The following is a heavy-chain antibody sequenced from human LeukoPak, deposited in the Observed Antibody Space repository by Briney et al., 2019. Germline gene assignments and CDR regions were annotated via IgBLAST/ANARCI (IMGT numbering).Heavy chain of an antibody. Sequence: GGSLRLSYAASGFTLSSYEMNWVRLAPGKGLEWISYISRTGNSIYYADSVKGRFTTSRDSAKNSLYLQMNSLRAEDTAVYYCARGPYSSNWYVDYWGQGTLVTVAS. CDR3: ARGPYSSNWYVDY. V-gene: IGHV3-48*03. J-gene: IGHJ4*02. CDR1: GFTLSSYE. D-gene: IGHD6-13*01. CDR2: ISRTGNSI.